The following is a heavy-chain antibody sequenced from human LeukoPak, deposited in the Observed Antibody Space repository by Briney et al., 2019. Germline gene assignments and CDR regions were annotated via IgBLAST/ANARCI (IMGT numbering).Heavy chain of an antibody. D-gene: IGHD2-21*01. CDR1: GFTFSSYG. Sequence: GGSLRLSCAASGFTFSSYGMHWVRQAPGKGLEWVAVISYDGSNKYYADSVKGRFTISRDNSKNTLYLQMNSLRAEDTAVYYCAKAEIASPYGMDVWGQGTTVTVSS. CDR3: AKAEIASPYGMDV. CDR2: ISYDGSNK. V-gene: IGHV3-30*18. J-gene: IGHJ6*02.